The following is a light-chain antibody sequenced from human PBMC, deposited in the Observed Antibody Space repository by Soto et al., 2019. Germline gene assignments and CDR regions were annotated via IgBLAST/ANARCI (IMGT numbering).Light chain of an antibody. CDR2: AAS. J-gene: IGKJ1*01. Sequence: DIQMTQSPSALSASVGDRVTITCRASQSITNYLNWYQHKPGQAPNLLIYAASSLDRGVPSRFSGSGSGTDFTLTISSLQPEEFATYYCQQSYRTPRTVGRGTKVDIK. V-gene: IGKV1-39*01. CDR3: QQSYRTPRT. CDR1: QSITNY.